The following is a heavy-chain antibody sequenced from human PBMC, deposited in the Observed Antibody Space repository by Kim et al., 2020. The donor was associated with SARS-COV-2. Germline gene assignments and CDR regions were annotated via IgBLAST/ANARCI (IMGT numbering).Heavy chain of an antibody. CDR1: GFSLSTSGVG. CDR2: IYWDDDK. D-gene: IGHD3-9*01. J-gene: IGHJ3*02. Sequence: SGPTLVNPTQTLTLTCTFSGFSLSTSGVGVGWIRQPPGKALEWLALIYWDDDKRYSPSLKSRLTITKDTSKNQVVLTMTNMDPVDTATYYCAHIDKQIRYFDWSDAFDIWGQGTMVTVSS. CDR3: AHIDKQIRYFDWSDAFDI. V-gene: IGHV2-5*02.